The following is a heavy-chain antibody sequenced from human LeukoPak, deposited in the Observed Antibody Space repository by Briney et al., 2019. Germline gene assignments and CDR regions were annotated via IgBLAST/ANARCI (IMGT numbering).Heavy chain of an antibody. CDR3: ARDRPGYCSSTSCFYFDY. D-gene: IGHD2-2*01. V-gene: IGHV1-69*05. J-gene: IGHJ4*02. CDR2: IIPIFGTA. Sequence: PTASVKVSCKASGGTFSSYAISWVRQAPGQGLEWMGRIIPIFGTANYAQKFQGRVTITTDESTSTAYMELSSLRSEDTAVYYCARDRPGYCSSTSCFYFDYWGQGTLVTVSS. CDR1: GGTFSSYA.